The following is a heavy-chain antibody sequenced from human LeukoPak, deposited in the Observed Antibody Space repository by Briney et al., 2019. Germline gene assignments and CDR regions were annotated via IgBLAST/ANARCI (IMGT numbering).Heavy chain of an antibody. CDR3: ARDAAIVGAHPPDY. V-gene: IGHV3-48*04. J-gene: IGHJ4*02. CDR2: ISSSNTI. D-gene: IGHD1-26*01. CDR1: GFTFSSYA. Sequence: TGGSLRLSCAASGFTFSSYAMSWVRQAPGKGLEWVSHISSSNTIYYADSVKGRFTISRDNAKNSMYLQMNSLRAEDTAVYYCARDAAIVGAHPPDYWGQGTLVTVSS.